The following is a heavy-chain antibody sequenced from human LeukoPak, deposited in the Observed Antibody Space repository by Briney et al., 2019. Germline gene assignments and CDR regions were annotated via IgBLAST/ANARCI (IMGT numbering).Heavy chain of an antibody. D-gene: IGHD6-13*01. Sequence: ASVKVSCKASGYTFTSYAMHWVRQAPGQRPEWMGWINAGNGNTKYSQKFQGRVTITRDTSASTAYMELSSLRSEDTAVYYCARDLVAAAGTFDYWGQGTLVTVSS. CDR2: INAGNGNT. J-gene: IGHJ4*02. CDR3: ARDLVAAAGTFDY. V-gene: IGHV1-3*01. CDR1: GYTFTSYA.